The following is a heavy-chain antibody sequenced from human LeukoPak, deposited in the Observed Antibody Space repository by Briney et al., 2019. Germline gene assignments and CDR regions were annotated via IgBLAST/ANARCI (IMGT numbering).Heavy chain of an antibody. CDR1: GGSISSHY. D-gene: IGHD3-10*01. Sequence: SETLSLTCTVSGGSISSHYWSWIRQPPGKGLEWIGYIYYSGSTNYNPSLKSRVTISVDTSKNQFSLKLSSVTAADTAVYYCARQGAMVRGKSAFDIWGQGTMVTVSS. J-gene: IGHJ3*02. CDR2: IYYSGST. CDR3: ARQGAMVRGKSAFDI. V-gene: IGHV4-59*08.